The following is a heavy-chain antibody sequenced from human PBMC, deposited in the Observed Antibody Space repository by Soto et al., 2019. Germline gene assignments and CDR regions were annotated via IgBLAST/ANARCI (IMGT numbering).Heavy chain of an antibody. Sequence: QVHLQESGPRLVEPSETLSLTCSVSGDSIRNSGHYWGWVRQPPGKGLEWIGSVYYSGTSYRKPSLNLRLTMSIDTSKNKSSRRLTSVTAADTAIYYGARPATLAPPDAFQVWSQGTLVTVSS. J-gene: IGHJ3*01. CDR2: VYYSGTS. CDR1: GDSIRNSGHY. CDR3: ARPATLAPPDAFQV. V-gene: IGHV4-39*01.